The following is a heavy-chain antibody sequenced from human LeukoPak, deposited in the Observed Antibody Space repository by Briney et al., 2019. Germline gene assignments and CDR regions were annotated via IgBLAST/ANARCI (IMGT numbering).Heavy chain of an antibody. CDR1: GFTFSSYA. Sequence: GGSLRLSCAASGFTFSSYAMSWVRQAPGKGLEWVSAISGSGGSTYYADSVKGRFTISRDNSKNTLYLQMNSLRAEDTAVYYCAKGGAGTGLLSAFDYWGQGTLVTVSS. CDR3: AKGGAGTGLLSAFDY. J-gene: IGHJ4*02. V-gene: IGHV3-23*01. D-gene: IGHD6-19*01. CDR2: ISGSGGST.